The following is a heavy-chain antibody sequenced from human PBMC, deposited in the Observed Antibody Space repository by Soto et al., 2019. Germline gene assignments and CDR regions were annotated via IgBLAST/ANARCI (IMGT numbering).Heavy chain of an antibody. V-gene: IGHV3-23*01. J-gene: IGHJ4*02. Sequence: GGSLRLSCAASGFTFSSYAMSWVRQAPGKGLEWVSAISGSGSSTYYADSVKGRFTISRDNSKNTLYLQMNSLRAEDTAVYYCAKERGLIVVVTAYDYWGQGTLVTVSS. CDR1: GFTFSSYA. CDR2: ISGSGSST. CDR3: AKERGLIVVVTAYDY. D-gene: IGHD2-21*02.